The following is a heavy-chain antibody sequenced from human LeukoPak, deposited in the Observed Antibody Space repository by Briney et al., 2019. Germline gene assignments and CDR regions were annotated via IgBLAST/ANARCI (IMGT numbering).Heavy chain of an antibody. CDR2: MSYSRGT. J-gene: IGHJ4*02. Sequence: SETLSLTCTVSGGSITTYYWSWIRQPPGKGMEWIGYMSYSRGTNYNPSLKSRVTISIDTSRNQFSLKLSSVTAADTAVFYCARHRYNVALDYWGQGTLVAVSS. CDR1: GGSITTYY. V-gene: IGHV4-59*08. D-gene: IGHD3-10*02. CDR3: ARHRYNVALDY.